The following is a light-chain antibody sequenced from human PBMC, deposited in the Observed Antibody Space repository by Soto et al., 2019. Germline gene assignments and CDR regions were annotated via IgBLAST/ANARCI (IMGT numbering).Light chain of an antibody. CDR1: SSDVGGYNY. CDR3: SSYAGSNNLGV. J-gene: IGLJ2*01. CDR2: EVN. Sequence: QSALTQPPSASGSPGQSVTISCTGKSSDVGGYNYVSWYQQHPGKAPKLMIYEVNKRPSGVPDRFSGSKSGNTASLTVSGLQAEDEADYYCSSYAGSNNLGVFGGGTKLTVL. V-gene: IGLV2-8*01.